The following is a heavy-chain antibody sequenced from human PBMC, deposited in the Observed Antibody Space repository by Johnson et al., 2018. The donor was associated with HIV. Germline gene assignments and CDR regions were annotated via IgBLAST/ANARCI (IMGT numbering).Heavy chain of an antibody. CDR1: GFTVSSNY. CDR3: ARAYSYGAFDI. CDR2: IYSGDTT. Sequence: VQLVESGGALVQPGGSLRLSCAASGFTVSSNYMSWVRQAPGKGLEWVSVIYSGDTTYDADSVKGRFTISRDNSKNTLYLQMSSLRAEDTAVYYCARAYSYGAFDIWGQGTMVTVSS. J-gene: IGHJ3*02. D-gene: IGHD5-18*01. V-gene: IGHV3-66*01.